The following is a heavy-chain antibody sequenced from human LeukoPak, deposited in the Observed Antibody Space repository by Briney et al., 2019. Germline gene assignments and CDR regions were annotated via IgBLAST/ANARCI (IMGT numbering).Heavy chain of an antibody. J-gene: IGHJ4*02. CDR1: GFTFSSYD. V-gene: IGHV3-13*01. Sequence: QSGGSLRLSCAASGFTFSSYDMHWVRQATGKGLEWVSAIGTAGDTYYPGSVKGRFTISRENAKNSLYLQMNSLGAGDTAVYYCARAVRFLEWLYYDYWGQGTLVTVSS. CDR2: IGTAGDT. CDR3: ARAVRFLEWLYYDY. D-gene: IGHD3-3*01.